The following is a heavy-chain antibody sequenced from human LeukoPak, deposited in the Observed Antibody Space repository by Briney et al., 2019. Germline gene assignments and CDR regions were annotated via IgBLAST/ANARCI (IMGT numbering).Heavy chain of an antibody. CDR2: IYTSGST. CDR1: GDSISDFY. Sequence: SETLSLTCTVSGDSISDFYWNWIRQPAGRGLEWIGLIYTSGSTNYNPSLKSRVTISLDTSMNQFSLKLSPVTAADTAVYYCAREFSPWGPGTLVTVSS. V-gene: IGHV4-4*07. J-gene: IGHJ5*02. CDR3: AREFSP.